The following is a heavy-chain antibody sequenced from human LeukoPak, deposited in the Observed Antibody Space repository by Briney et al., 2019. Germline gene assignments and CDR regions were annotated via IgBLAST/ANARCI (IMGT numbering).Heavy chain of an antibody. V-gene: IGHV4-34*01. J-gene: IGHJ1*01. D-gene: IGHD3-22*01. CDR1: GGSFSGYY. Sequence: SETLSLTCAVYGGSFSGYYWSWIRQPPGKGLKWIGEINHSGSTNYNPSLKSRVTISVDTSKNQFSLKLSSVTAADTAVYYCAREAQYYDSSGLQHWGQGTLVTVSS. CDR2: INHSGST. CDR3: AREAQYYDSSGLQH.